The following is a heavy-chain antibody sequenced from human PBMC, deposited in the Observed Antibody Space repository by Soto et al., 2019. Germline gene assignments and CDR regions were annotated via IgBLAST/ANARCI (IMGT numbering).Heavy chain of an antibody. Sequence: PGGSLRLSCAASGFTFSNAWMSWVRQAPGKGLEWVGRIKSKTDGGTAEYAASVKGRFTISRDDAESIAYLQMNSLKIEDTAVYYCSAHRSSLTMRRGITIGDYYYNGMDVWGQGTTVTVS. J-gene: IGHJ6*02. D-gene: IGHD3-10*01. CDR1: GFTFSNAW. CDR3: SAHRSSLTMRRGITIGDYYYNGMDV. CDR2: IKSKTDGGTA. V-gene: IGHV3-15*01.